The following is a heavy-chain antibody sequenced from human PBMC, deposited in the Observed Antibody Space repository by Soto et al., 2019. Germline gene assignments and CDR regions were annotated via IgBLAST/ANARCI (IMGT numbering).Heavy chain of an antibody. Sequence: PSETLSLTCAVYGGSFSGYYWSWIRQPPGKGLEWIGEINHSGSTNYNPSLKSRVTISVDTSKNQFSLKLSSVTAADTAVYYCARGSRSCWYIPPGYYYYYGMDVWGQGTTVTVSS. V-gene: IGHV4-34*01. CDR1: GGSFSGYY. D-gene: IGHD6-19*01. CDR2: INHSGST. J-gene: IGHJ6*02. CDR3: ARGSRSCWYIPPGYYYYYGMDV.